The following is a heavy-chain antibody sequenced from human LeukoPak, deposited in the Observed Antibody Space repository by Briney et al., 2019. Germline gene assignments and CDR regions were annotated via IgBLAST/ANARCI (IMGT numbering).Heavy chain of an antibody. CDR3: ARQHVPDSGSNWYFDL. J-gene: IGHJ2*01. D-gene: IGHD1-26*01. V-gene: IGHV4-34*01. CDR2: INHSGST. CDR1: GGSFSGYY. Sequence: SETLSLTCAVYGGSFSGYYWSWIRQPPGRGLEWIGEINHSGSTNYNPSLKSRVTISVDTSKNQFSLKLSSVTAADTAVYYCARQHVPDSGSNWYFDLWGRGILVTVSS.